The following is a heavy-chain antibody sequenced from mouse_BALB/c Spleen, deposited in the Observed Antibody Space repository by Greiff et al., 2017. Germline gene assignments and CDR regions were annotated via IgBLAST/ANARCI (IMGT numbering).Heavy chain of an antibody. CDR2: INPSTGYT. V-gene: IGHV1-4*01. Sequence: VQLQQSGAELAKPGASVKMSCKASGYTFTSYGMHWVKQRPGQGLEWIGYINPSTGYTEYNQKFKDKATLTADKSSSTAYMQLSSLTSEDSAVYYCARSTVVATRYFDYWGQGTTLTVSS. J-gene: IGHJ2*01. CDR3: ARSTVVATRYFDY. D-gene: IGHD1-1*01. CDR1: GYTFTSYG.